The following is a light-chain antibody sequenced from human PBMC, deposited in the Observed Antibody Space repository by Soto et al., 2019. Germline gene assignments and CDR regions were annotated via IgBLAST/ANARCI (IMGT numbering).Light chain of an antibody. CDR3: QQHNNWPLT. Sequence: EIVMTQSPATLSVSPGERATLSCRASQSVSSNLAWYQQKPGPPPRLLIYGASIRATGIPARFSGSGSGTEFTLTSSRLQSEDFAVYSCQQHNNWPLTFGGGTKVEIK. J-gene: IGKJ4*01. CDR2: GAS. CDR1: QSVSSN. V-gene: IGKV3-15*01.